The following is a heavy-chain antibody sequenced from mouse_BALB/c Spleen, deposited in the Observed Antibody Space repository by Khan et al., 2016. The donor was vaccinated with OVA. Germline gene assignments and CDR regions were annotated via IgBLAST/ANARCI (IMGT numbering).Heavy chain of an antibody. CDR3: ARSGTTLVPYWYFDV. Sequence: QLEESGPDLVKPSQSLSLTCTVTGYSITSGYSWHWIRRFPGNKLEWMGYIHYSGTTNYNPSLKSRISITRDTSKNQFFLQLNSVTTEDTASYYCARSGTTLVPYWYFDVWGAGTTVTVSS. D-gene: IGHD1-1*01. CDR2: IHYSGTT. V-gene: IGHV3-1*02. J-gene: IGHJ1*01. CDR1: GYSITSGYS.